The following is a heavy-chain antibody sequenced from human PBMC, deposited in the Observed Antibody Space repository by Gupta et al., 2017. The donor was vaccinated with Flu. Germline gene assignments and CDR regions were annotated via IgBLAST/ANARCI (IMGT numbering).Heavy chain of an antibody. CDR3: ARCRQPYSSSTWFDP. D-gene: IGHD3-22*01. Sequence: QLQLVQSGAEVKKPGSSVKVSCKASGGTFNSYDVCWVRQAPGLGLEWMGKIVPIFGTTRYAQKFQGRVTITADDSTDTAYLALSSLTSEDTAVYYCARCRQPYSSSTWFDPWGQGTLVIVSS. CDR2: IVPIFGTT. V-gene: IGHV1-69*18. CDR1: GGTFNSYD. J-gene: IGHJ5*02.